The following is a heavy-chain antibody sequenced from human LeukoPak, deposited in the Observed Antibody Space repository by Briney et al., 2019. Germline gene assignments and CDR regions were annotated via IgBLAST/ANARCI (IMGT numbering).Heavy chain of an antibody. CDR3: ARLSMIVSFDY. J-gene: IGHJ4*02. Sequence: PSETLSLTCTVSGGSISSGSYYWSWIRQPAGKGLEWIGRIYTSGSTNYNPSLKSRVTISVDTSKNQFSLKLSSVTAADTAVYYCARLSMIVSFDYWGQGTLVTVSS. V-gene: IGHV4-61*02. D-gene: IGHD3-22*01. CDR1: GGSISSGSYY. CDR2: IYTSGST.